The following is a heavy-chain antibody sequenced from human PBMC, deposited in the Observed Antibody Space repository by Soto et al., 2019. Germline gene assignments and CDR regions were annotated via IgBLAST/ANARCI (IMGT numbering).Heavy chain of an antibody. J-gene: IGHJ4*02. CDR3: ARHWGPSRLFLSLIDY. CDR1: GYTLTELS. D-gene: IGHD3-22*01. V-gene: IGHV1-24*01. Sequence: ASVKVSCKVSGYTLTELSIHWVRQPPGKGLEWMGGFDPAASKTSYAQKFQGRVTMTRDTSTSTVYMELSSLRSEDTAVYYCARHWGPSRLFLSLIDYWGQGTLVTVSS. CDR2: FDPAASKT.